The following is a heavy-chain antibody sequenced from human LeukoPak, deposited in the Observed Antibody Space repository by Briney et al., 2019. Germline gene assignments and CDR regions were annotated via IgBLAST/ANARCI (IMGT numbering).Heavy chain of an antibody. CDR2: IFTNGNT. D-gene: IGHD3-10*01. Sequence: GGSLRLSCAASGFTLSSYSMNWVRQAPGKGLEWVSVIFTNGNTKYADSVKGRFTISRDNSKNMLYLQMNSLRAEDTAVYYCARDHYGLTSYPNPWGQGTLVTVSS. V-gene: IGHV3-66*01. CDR3: ARDHYGLTSYPNP. J-gene: IGHJ5*02. CDR1: GFTLSSYS.